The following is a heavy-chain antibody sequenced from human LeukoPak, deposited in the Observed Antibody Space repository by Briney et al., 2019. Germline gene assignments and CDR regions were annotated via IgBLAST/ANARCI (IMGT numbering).Heavy chain of an antibody. V-gene: IGHV4-39*01. CDR1: GVSITTSNHF. Sequence: PSETLSLTCTVSGVSITTSNHFWRWIRQPPGKGLEWIGSVYYNRNTYYNPSLKSRVTISVDPSKNQFSLKLPSVTAADTAMYYRARLFGSGSPYKYVFWGQGTLVTVSS. D-gene: IGHD3-10*01. CDR2: VYYNRNT. CDR3: ARLFGSGSPYKYVF. J-gene: IGHJ1*01.